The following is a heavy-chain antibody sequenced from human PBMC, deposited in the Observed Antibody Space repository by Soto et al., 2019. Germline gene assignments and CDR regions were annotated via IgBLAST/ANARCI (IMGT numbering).Heavy chain of an antibody. J-gene: IGHJ4*02. CDR2: IRSKDYGETT. V-gene: IGHV3-49*04. Sequence: GGSLRLSCAASGFTFNTYTMNWVRQAPGKGLEWVGFIRSKDYGETTEYAASVKGRFTISRDDSKSIAYLQMNSLNTGDTAVYYCTRERSWILTGYYTRGAFDYWGQGTLVTVSS. CDR1: GFTFNTYT. D-gene: IGHD3-9*01. CDR3: TRERSWILTGYYTRGAFDY.